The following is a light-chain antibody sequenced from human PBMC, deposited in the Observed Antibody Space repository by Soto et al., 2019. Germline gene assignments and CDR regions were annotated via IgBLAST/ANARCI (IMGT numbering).Light chain of an antibody. J-gene: IGKJ4*01. Sequence: EIVLTQSPATLSVSPGERATLSCSASQSVSSNLEWYPQTPGQAPRILIYGASRRETGIPDRFGGSGSGPECTRPINSLQYEDVSIYSCPQFSSSPLTFCGGTKVDI. V-gene: IGKV3-15*01. CDR3: PQFSSSPLT. CDR1: QSVSSN. CDR2: GAS.